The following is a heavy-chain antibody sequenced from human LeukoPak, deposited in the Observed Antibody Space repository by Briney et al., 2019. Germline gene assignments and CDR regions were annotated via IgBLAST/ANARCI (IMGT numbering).Heavy chain of an antibody. CDR3: AKDIYNWKEAFDI. CDR2: ISGSGGST. CDR1: GFSFGSYA. J-gene: IGHJ3*02. Sequence: PGGSLRLSCAASGFSFGSYAMSWVRQAPGKGLEWVSAISGSGGSTYYADSVKGRFTISRDNSKNTLYLQMNSLRAEDTAVYYCAKDIYNWKEAFDIWGQGTMVTVSS. V-gene: IGHV3-23*01. D-gene: IGHD1-20*01.